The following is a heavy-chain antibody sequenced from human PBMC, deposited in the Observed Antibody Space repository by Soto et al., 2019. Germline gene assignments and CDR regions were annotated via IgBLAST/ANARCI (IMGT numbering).Heavy chain of an antibody. CDR2: ISYDGSNK. J-gene: IGHJ4*02. CDR3: ARGVTIVGASFDY. V-gene: IGHV3-30-3*01. D-gene: IGHD1-26*01. CDR1: GFTFSSYA. Sequence: GGSLRLSCAASGFTFSSYAMHWVRQAPGKGLEWVAVISYDGSNKYYADSVKGRFTISRDNSKNTLYLQMNSLRAEDTAVYYCARGVTIVGASFDYWGQGTLVTVSS.